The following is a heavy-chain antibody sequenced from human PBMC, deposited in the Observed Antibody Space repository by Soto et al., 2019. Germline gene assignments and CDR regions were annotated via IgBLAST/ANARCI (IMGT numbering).Heavy chain of an antibody. CDR3: ARGEERVAMPSGY. V-gene: IGHV4-59*12. D-gene: IGHD2-2*01. CDR2: IYFGGTT. CDR1: GASISSNF. Sequence: PSETRSLTCSVSGASISSNFWSWVRQPPGKGLEWIGYIYFGGTTQSNPSLKGRATISLDTSKNQFTLNLSSVSAADTAVYYCARGEERVAMPSGYWGQGTLVTVPS. J-gene: IGHJ4*02.